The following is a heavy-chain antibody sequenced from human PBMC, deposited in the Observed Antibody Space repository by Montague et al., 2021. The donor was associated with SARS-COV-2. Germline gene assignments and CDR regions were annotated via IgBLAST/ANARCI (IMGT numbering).Heavy chain of an antibody. CDR2: VYYSGST. CDR1: GGSISDGGYS. D-gene: IGHD5-18*01. J-gene: IGHJ3*02. CDR3: AREGGRIQLWLRGDDAFNI. Sequence: TLSLTCTVSGGSISDGGYSWTWIRQRPGKGLEWIGYVYYSGSTFYNPSLKSRITISVDTSKNQFYLKLSSVTAADTAVYYCAREGGRIQLWLRGDDAFNIWGQGTLVTVSS. V-gene: IGHV4-31*03.